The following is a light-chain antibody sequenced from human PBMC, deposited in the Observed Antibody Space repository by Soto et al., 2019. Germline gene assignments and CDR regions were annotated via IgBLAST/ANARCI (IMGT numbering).Light chain of an antibody. CDR2: AAS. V-gene: IGKV1-6*01. CDR3: LQDYNYPRT. J-gene: IGKJ1*01. CDR1: QSISND. Sequence: AIQMTQSPSSLSASVGDRVTITCRASQSISNDLGWYQQKPGKAPKLLIYAASSLHSGVPSRFSGSGSGTEFTLTISSLQPEDFAAYYCLQDYNYPRTFGQGTKVEIK.